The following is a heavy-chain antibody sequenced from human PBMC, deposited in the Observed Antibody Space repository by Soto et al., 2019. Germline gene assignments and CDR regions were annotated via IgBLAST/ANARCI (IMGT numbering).Heavy chain of an antibody. Sequence: GGSLRLSCAASGFTFSSYAMSWVRQAPGKGLEWVSAISGSGDSTYYADSVKGRFTISRDNSKNTLYLQMNSLRAEDTAVYYCAKGGCSSTSCLTTGYYYYMDVWGKGTTVTVSS. D-gene: IGHD2-2*01. CDR3: AKGGCSSTSCLTTGYYYYMDV. J-gene: IGHJ6*03. CDR1: GFTFSSYA. V-gene: IGHV3-23*01. CDR2: ISGSGDST.